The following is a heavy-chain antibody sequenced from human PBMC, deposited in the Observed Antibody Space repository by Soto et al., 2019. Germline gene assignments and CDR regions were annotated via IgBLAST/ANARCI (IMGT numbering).Heavy chain of an antibody. CDR1: GFTFSSYS. CDR3: ARHTTVTTAADQYYYIDV. Sequence: EVQLVESGGGLVKPGGSLRLSCAASGFTFSSYSMNWVRQAPGKGLEWVSFISSSSSYIKYADSVKGRLTISRDNAKNSPYLQMNSLRAEDTAVYYCARHTTVTTAADQYYYIDVWGKGTTVTVSS. D-gene: IGHD4-17*01. J-gene: IGHJ6*03. CDR2: ISSSSSYI. V-gene: IGHV3-21*01.